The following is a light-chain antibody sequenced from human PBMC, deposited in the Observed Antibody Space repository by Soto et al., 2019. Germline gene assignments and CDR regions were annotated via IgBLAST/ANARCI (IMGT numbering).Light chain of an antibody. V-gene: IGLV1-40*01. CDR3: QSYDSSLSVLVV. CDR2: GNS. J-gene: IGLJ2*01. CDR1: SSNIGAGYD. Sequence: QSVLTQPPSVSGAPGKRVTISCTGSSSNIGAGYDVHWYQQLPGTAPKLLIYGNSNRPSGVPDRFSGSKSGTSASLAITGLQAEDEADYYCQSYDSSLSVLVVFGGGTKLTVL.